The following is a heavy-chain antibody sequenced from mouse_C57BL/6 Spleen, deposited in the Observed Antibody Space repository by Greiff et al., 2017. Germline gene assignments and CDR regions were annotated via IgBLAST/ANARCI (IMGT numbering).Heavy chain of an antibody. CDR2: IYPGSGST. CDR3: ARGDYDYDVGYYYAMDY. Sequence: QVQLQQPGAELVKPGASVKMSCKASGYTFTSYWITWVKQRPGQGLEWIGDIYPGSGSTNYNEKFKSKATLTVDTSSSTAYMQLSSLTSEDSAVYYCARGDYDYDVGYYYAMDYWGQGTSVTVSS. V-gene: IGHV1-55*01. D-gene: IGHD2-4*01. J-gene: IGHJ4*01. CDR1: GYTFTSYW.